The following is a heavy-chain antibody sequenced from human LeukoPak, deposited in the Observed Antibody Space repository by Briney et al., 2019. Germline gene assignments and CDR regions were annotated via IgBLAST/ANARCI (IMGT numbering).Heavy chain of an antibody. CDR1: GFTFSSYE. CDR2: ISSSGSTT. D-gene: IGHD3-22*01. J-gene: IGHJ4*02. Sequence: GGSLRLSCAASGFTFSSYEMNWVRQAPGMGLEWVSYISSSGSTTHYADSVKGRFTISRDNAKKSLYLQMNSLRAEDTAVYYCARDNYDSSGYYFDWGQGTLVTVSS. CDR3: ARDNYDSSGYYFD. V-gene: IGHV3-48*03.